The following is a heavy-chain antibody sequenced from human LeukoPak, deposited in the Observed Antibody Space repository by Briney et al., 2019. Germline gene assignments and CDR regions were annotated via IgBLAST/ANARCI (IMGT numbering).Heavy chain of an antibody. V-gene: IGHV4-4*02. J-gene: IGHJ4*02. D-gene: IGHD4-17*01. Sequence: PSGTLSLTCAVSGGSISSSNWWSWVRQPPGKGLEWIGEIYHSGSTNYNPSLKSRVTISVDKSKNQFSLKLSSVTAADTAVYYCARHYKYGDSGFDYWGRGTLVTVSS. CDR1: GGSISSSNW. CDR3: ARHYKYGDSGFDY. CDR2: IYHSGST.